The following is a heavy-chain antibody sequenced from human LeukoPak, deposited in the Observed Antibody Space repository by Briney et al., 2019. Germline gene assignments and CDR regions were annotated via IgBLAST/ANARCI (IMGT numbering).Heavy chain of an antibody. J-gene: IGHJ3*02. Sequence: PSETLSLTCAVSGDSINPYYWSWIRQPPGKGLEWIGYIYYSGNTKYNPSLKSRVIISADTSKNHYSLRLSSVTAADTAVYHCARHAKVGAGVFDIWGQGTMVTVSS. CDR3: ARHAKVGAGVFDI. CDR1: GDSINPYY. D-gene: IGHD1-26*01. V-gene: IGHV4-59*01. CDR2: IYYSGNT.